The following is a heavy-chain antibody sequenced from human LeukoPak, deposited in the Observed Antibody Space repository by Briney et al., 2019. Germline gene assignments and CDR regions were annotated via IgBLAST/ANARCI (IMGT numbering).Heavy chain of an antibody. CDR2: ISSSGSTI. Sequence: PGGSLRPSCAASGFTLSSYEMNWVRQAPGKGLEWVSYISSSGSTIYDADSVKGRFTISRDNAKNSLYLQMNSLRAEDTAIYYCARGFDVLSGIDYWGQGTLVTVSS. CDR1: GFTLSSYE. D-gene: IGHD3-3*01. CDR3: ARGFDVLSGIDY. J-gene: IGHJ4*02. V-gene: IGHV3-48*03.